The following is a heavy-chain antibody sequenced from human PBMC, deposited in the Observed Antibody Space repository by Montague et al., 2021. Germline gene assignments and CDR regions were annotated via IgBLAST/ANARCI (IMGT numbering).Heavy chain of an antibody. V-gene: IGHV4-59*02. Sequence: SETRSLTCSVSGGSVNGYDWSWIRQPPGKGLEWIGYMRSSGSPNYNPSFKSRLAISIDRSRNQFSLELSFVTAADTAICFCGRDYWGSIDYWGHGILVTVSS. D-gene: IGHD7-27*01. CDR3: GRDYWGSIDY. J-gene: IGHJ4*01. CDR2: MRSSGSP. CDR1: GGSVNGYD.